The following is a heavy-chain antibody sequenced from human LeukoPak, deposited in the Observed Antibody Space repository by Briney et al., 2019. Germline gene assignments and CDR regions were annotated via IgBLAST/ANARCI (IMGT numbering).Heavy chain of an antibody. D-gene: IGHD3-3*01. V-gene: IGHV4-59*01. CDR2: IYYSGST. Sequence: SETLSLTCTVSGGSISSYYWSWIRQPPGKGLEWIGYIYYSGSTNYNPSLKSRVTISVDTSKNQFSLKLSSVTAADTAVYYCARENYDFWSSYYPHYYYYYMDVWGKGTTVTVSS. CDR1: GGSISSYY. J-gene: IGHJ6*03. CDR3: ARENYDFWSSYYPHYYYYYMDV.